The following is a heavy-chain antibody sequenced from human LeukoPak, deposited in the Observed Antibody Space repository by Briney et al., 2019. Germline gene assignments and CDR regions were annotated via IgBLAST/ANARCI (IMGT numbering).Heavy chain of an antibody. CDR1: GGSISSSKW. D-gene: IGHD3-22*01. Sequence: SETLSLTCAVSGGSISSSKWWSWVRQPPGKGLEWIGEIYHSGSTNYNPSLKSRVTISVDKSKNQFSLKLSSVTAADTAVYYCATTDLDSSGYFDYWGQGTLVTVSS. CDR3: ATTDLDSSGYFDY. V-gene: IGHV4-4*02. CDR2: IYHSGST. J-gene: IGHJ4*02.